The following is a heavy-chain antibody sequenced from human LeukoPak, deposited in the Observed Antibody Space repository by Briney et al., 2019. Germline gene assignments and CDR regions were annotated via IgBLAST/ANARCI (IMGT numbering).Heavy chain of an antibody. CDR3: ARLGNYYDSSGFDH. D-gene: IGHD3-22*01. CDR2: IYHSGST. CDR1: GYSISSGYY. V-gene: IGHV4-38-2*01. J-gene: IGHJ4*02. Sequence: SETLSLTCAVSGYSISSGYYWGWIRPPPGKGLEWIGSIYHSGSTYYNPSLKSRVSISVDTSKNQFSLKLSSVTAADTAVYCCARLGNYYDSSGFDHWGQGTLVTVSS.